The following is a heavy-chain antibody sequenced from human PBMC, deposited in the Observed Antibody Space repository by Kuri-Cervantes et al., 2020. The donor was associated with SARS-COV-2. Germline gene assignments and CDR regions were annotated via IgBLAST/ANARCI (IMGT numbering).Heavy chain of an antibody. CDR2: INNDGSST. CDR3: ARHDSLES. CDR1: GFTFSSYW. J-gene: IGHJ5*01. Sequence: GESLKISCAASGFTFSSYWMHWVRQAPGMGLVWVSRINNDGSSTSYADFVKGRVTISRDNAKNTAYLQIHSLRADDTAVYYCARHDSLESWGQGTLVTVSS. D-gene: IGHD3-3*01. V-gene: IGHV3-74*01.